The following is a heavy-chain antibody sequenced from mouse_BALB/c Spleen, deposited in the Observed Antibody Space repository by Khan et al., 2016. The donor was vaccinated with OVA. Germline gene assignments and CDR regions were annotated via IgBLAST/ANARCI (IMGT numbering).Heavy chain of an antibody. Sequence: QVQLQQSGHELVRPGVSVKISCKGSGYTFTDYAMHWVKQSHAKSLEWIGVISTYYGNTDYNQKFKGKATMTVRKSSNTAYMELARFTSEYSAIYYCARGSGYDRFAYWGQGTLVTVSA. CDR3: ARGSGYDRFAY. CDR1: GYTFTDYA. V-gene: IGHV1S137*01. D-gene: IGHD2-2*01. CDR2: ISTYYGNT. J-gene: IGHJ3*01.